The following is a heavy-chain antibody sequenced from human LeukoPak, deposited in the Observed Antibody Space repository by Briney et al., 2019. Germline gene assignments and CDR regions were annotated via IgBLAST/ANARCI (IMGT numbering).Heavy chain of an antibody. Sequence: GESLKISCKGSGYSFTSYWIGWVRQMPGKGLEWMGIIYPGDSDTRYSPSFQGQVTISADKSISTAYLQWSSLKASDTAMYYCARPVPRTTGTTMLFLNAFDIWGQGTMVTVSS. V-gene: IGHV5-51*01. CDR2: IYPGDSDT. CDR3: ARPVPRTTGTTMLFLNAFDI. D-gene: IGHD1-1*01. CDR1: GYSFTSYW. J-gene: IGHJ3*02.